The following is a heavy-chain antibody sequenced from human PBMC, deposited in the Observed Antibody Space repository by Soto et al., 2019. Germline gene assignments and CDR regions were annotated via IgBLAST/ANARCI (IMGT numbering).Heavy chain of an antibody. Sequence: ASVKVSCKASGYTFTSYGISWVRQAPGQGLEWMGWISAYNGNTNYAQKLQGRVTMTTDTSTSTAYMELRSLRSDDTAVYYCARESITMVRGVIIHNWFDPWGQGTLVTVSS. J-gene: IGHJ5*02. CDR2: ISAYNGNT. CDR1: GYTFTSYG. V-gene: IGHV1-18*01. CDR3: ARESITMVRGVIIHNWFDP. D-gene: IGHD3-10*01.